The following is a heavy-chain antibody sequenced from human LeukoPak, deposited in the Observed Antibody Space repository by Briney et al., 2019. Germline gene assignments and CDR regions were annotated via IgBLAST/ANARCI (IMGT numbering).Heavy chain of an antibody. D-gene: IGHD2-2*01. CDR3: ASFNAVQSRIVVVPAAMVDY. CDR2: IYYSGST. V-gene: IGHV4-59*11. Sequence: SETLSLTCTVSGGSISSHYWSWIRQPPGKGLEWIGYIYYSGSTNYNPSLKSRVTISVDTSKNQFSLKLSSVTAADTAVYYCASFNAVQSRIVVVPAAMVDYWGQGTLVTVSS. J-gene: IGHJ4*02. CDR1: GGSISSHY.